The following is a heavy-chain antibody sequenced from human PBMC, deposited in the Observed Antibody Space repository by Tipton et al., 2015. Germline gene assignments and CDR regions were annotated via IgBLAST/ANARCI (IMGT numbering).Heavy chain of an antibody. Sequence: SLRLSCAASGFIFSDYAMSWVRQAPGKGLEWVSVISGGGGSTYDADSVRGRFTISRDNAKNSLYLQMSRLRAEDTAVYYCARENRFGGRGSFDHWGRGTPVTVSS. CDR1: GFIFSDYA. V-gene: IGHV3-23*01. J-gene: IGHJ4*02. D-gene: IGHD2-15*01. CDR3: ARENRFGGRGSFDH. CDR2: ISGGGGST.